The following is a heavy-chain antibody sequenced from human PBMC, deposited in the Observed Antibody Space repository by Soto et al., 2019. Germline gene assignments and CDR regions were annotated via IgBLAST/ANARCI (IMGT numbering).Heavy chain of an antibody. V-gene: IGHV1-18*04. J-gene: IGHJ4*02. CDR3: ASSDYYDSSGYPQYFDY. CDR1: GYTFTSYG. Sequence: ASVKVSCKASGYTFTSYGISWVRQAPGQGLEWMGWISAYNGNTNYAQKLQGRVTMTTDTSTSTAYMELRSLRSGDTAVYYCASSDYYDSSGYPQYFDYWGQGTLVTVSS. CDR2: ISAYNGNT. D-gene: IGHD3-22*01.